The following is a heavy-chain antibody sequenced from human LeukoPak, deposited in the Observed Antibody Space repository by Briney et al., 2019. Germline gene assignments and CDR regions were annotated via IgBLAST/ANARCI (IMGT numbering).Heavy chain of an antibody. V-gene: IGHV4-59*12. J-gene: IGHJ5*02. CDR2: IYDSGST. D-gene: IGHD3-10*01. CDR3: ARGRTYYYGSGRRGWFDP. Sequence: SETLSLTCTVSGGSISGYYWSWIRQPPGKGLEWIGYIYDSGSTNYNPSLKSRVTISVDTSKNQFSLKLSSVAAADTAVYYCARGRTYYYGSGRRGWFDPWGQGTLVTVSP. CDR1: GGSISGYY.